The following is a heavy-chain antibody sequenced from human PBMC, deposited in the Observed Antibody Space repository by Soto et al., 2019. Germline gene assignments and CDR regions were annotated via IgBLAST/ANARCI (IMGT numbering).Heavy chain of an antibody. CDR2: IGTSGGGT. J-gene: IGHJ6*02. V-gene: IGHV3-23*01. Sequence: EVQLLESGGGLVQPGGSLRLSCAASGFIFSNYDMSWVRLAPGKGLEWVSVIGTSGGGTYYADSVKGRFTISRDNSKNSVYLQMSRLRAESTDFYMCVCLAKLTPVTANVGYYYGLDIWGPGATVAISS. CDR3: VCLAKLTPVTANVGYYYGLDI. CDR1: GFIFSNYD. D-gene: IGHD4-4*01.